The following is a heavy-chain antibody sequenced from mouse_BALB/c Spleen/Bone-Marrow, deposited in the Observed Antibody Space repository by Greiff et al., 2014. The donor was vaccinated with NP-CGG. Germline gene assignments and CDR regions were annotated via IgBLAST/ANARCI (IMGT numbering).Heavy chain of an antibody. V-gene: IGHV5-4*02. CDR2: ISDGGTYT. Sequence: VMLVESGGDLVKPGGSLKLFCVVFGFTFSDFYMFWFRHTPEKSLEWVATISDGGTYTYYPDSVKGRFTISRDNAKNNLYLQMSSLKSEDTAMYYCARSGERYGAMDYWGQGTSVSVSS. CDR3: ARSGERYGAMDY. D-gene: IGHD1-1*02. J-gene: IGHJ4*01. CDR1: GFTFSDFY.